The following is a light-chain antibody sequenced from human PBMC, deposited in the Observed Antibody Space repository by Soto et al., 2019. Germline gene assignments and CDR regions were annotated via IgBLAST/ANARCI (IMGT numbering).Light chain of an antibody. CDR2: GAS. CDR1: QSVSSNY. Sequence: EIVLTQSPGTLSLSPGERATLSCRASQSVSSNYLAWFHQKPGQPPRLLIYGASSRATGIPDRFSGSGSGTDFTLTISRLEPEDFAVYYCQQYDYLWTFGQGTKVDIK. CDR3: QQYDYLWT. J-gene: IGKJ1*01. V-gene: IGKV3-20*01.